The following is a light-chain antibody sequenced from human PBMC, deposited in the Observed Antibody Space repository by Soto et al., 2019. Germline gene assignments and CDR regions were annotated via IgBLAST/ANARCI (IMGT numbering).Light chain of an antibody. CDR1: SSDVGAYNH. CDR2: EVS. CDR3: RSYTTTGTFWV. J-gene: IGLJ3*02. V-gene: IGLV2-14*01. Sequence: QSALTQPASVSGSPGQSITISCTGTSSDVGAYNHVSWYQHHPGKAPKVMIYEVSNRPSGVSDRFSGSKSGNTASLTISGLQPEDEADYYCRSYTTTGTFWVLGGGTKVTVL.